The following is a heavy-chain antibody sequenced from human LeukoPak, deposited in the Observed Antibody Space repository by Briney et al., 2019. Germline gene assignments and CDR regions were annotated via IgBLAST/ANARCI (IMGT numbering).Heavy chain of an antibody. CDR3: AKSVVYYDSSGYYYYYYMDV. CDR1: GFTFSSYA. CDR2: ISGSGGST. J-gene: IGHJ6*03. D-gene: IGHD3-22*01. V-gene: IGHV3-23*01. Sequence: GGSLRLSCAASGFTFSSYAMSWVRQAPGKGLEWVSAISGSGGSTYYADSVKGRFTISRDNSKNTLYLQMNSLRAEDTAVYYCAKSVVYYDSSGYYYYYYMDVWGKGTTVTVSS.